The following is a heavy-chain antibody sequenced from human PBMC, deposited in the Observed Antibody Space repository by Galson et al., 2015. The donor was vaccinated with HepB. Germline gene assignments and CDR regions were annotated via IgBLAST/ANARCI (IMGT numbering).Heavy chain of an antibody. CDR2: INEDGGQT. CDR3: VRVSGGRY. CDR1: GFTFRSSW. V-gene: IGHV3-7*01. D-gene: IGHD3-10*02. J-gene: IGHJ3*01. Sequence: SLRLSCAASGFTFRSSWMSWVRQTPGKGLEGVASINEDGGQTYYVDSVKGRFTISRDNAKNSLYLQMNSLSDEDSAIYYCVRVSGGRYGGQGTMVIVSS.